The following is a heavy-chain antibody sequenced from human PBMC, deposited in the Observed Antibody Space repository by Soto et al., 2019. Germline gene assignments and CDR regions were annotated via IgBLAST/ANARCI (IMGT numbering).Heavy chain of an antibody. Sequence: SETLSLTCSVSGDSMRGYHFYWGWIRQAPGKGLEWIGSAYFSGGNTYYSPSLKSRVSISVDTSKNEFSLRLNSLTAADTAVYFCAYGSSSAWIDYWGQGTLVTVSS. J-gene: IGHJ4*02. V-gene: IGHV4-39*01. D-gene: IGHD6-25*01. CDR2: AYFSGGNT. CDR3: AYGSSSAWIDY. CDR1: GDSMRGYHFY.